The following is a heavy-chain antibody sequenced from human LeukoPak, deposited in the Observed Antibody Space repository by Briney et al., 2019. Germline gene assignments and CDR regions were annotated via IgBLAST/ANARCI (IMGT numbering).Heavy chain of an antibody. V-gene: IGHV1-2*02. Sequence: GASVKVSCKASGYTFTGYYMHWVRQAPGQGLEWLGWIDPNSGGTNYAQKFQGRVTMTRDTSITTAYMELSRLRSDDTAVYYCARGSWAKYNDYWGQGTLVTVSS. CDR3: ARGSWAKYNDY. J-gene: IGHJ4*02. CDR2: IDPNSGGT. CDR1: GYTFTGYY. D-gene: IGHD1-14*01.